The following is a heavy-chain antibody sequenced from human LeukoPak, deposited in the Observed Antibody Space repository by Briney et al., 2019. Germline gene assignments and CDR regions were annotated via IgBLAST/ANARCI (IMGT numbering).Heavy chain of an antibody. J-gene: IGHJ4*02. CDR1: GGSISSYY. Sequence: PSETLSLTCTVSGGSISSYYWSWIRQPPGKGLEWIGYIYYSGSTNYNPSLKSRVTISVDTSKNQFSLKLSSVTAADTAVYYCARQHPGYSSSCPSCHDYWGQGTLVTVSS. CDR3: ARQHPGYSSSCPSCHDY. D-gene: IGHD6-13*01. V-gene: IGHV4-59*08. CDR2: IYYSGST.